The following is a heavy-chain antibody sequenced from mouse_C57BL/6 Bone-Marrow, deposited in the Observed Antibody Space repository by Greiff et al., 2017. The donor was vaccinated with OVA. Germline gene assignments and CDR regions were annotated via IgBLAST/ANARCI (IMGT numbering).Heavy chain of an antibody. CDR3: ATYYKDY. V-gene: IGHV1-19*01. Sequence: EVMLVESGPVLVKPGASVKMSCKASGYTFTDYYMNWVKQSHGKSLEWIGVINPYNGGTSYNQKFKGKATLTVDKSSSTAYMELNSLTSEDSAVYYCATYYKDYWGQGTTLTVSS. D-gene: IGHD2-12*01. CDR1: GYTFTDYY. CDR2: INPYNGGT. J-gene: IGHJ2*01.